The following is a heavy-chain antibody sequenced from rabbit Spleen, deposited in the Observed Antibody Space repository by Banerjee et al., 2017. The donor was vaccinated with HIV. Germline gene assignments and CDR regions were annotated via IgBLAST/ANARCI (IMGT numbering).Heavy chain of an antibody. D-gene: IGHD2-1*01. CDR3: ARSLGGDIAKYNI. CDR2: IGAGSGGI. CDR1: GFSRSDYY. V-gene: IGHV1S69*01. J-gene: IGHJ4*02. Sequence: QSVEESGGRLVTPGTPLTLTCTVSGFSRSDYYLSWVRQAPGKGLEWIGFIGAGSGGIIYASWAKGRFAISKTSTTTDLQITSPTTEDTATYFCARSLGGDIAKYNIWGPGTLVTVS.